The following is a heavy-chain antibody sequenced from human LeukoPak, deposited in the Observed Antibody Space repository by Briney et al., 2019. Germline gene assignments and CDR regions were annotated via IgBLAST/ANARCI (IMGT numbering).Heavy chain of an antibody. CDR1: GGSISSYY. Sequence: AETLSLTCTVSGGSISSYYWSWIRQPPGKGLEWIAYIYYSGSTNYNPSLKSRVTISVDTSKNQFSLKLSSVTAADTAVYYCARGPYSQQPIYYYYYYGMDVWGQGTTVTVSS. D-gene: IGHD2-21*01. J-gene: IGHJ6*02. CDR2: IYYSGST. V-gene: IGHV4-59*01. CDR3: ARGPYSQQPIYYYYYYGMDV.